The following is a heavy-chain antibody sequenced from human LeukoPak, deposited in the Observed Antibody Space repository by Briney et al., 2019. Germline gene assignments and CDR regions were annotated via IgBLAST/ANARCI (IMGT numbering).Heavy chain of an antibody. CDR3: AKGGYYGSGNNYYYYGMDV. J-gene: IGHJ6*02. CDR2: ISDSGIGT. CDR1: GFTLSSYA. Sequence: GRSLRLSCATSGFTLSSYAMNWVRQAPGRGLEWVSVISDSGIGTYYTDSVKGRFTISRDNSKNTLYLQMNSLRAEDTAVYYCAKGGYYGSGNNYYYYGMDVWGQGTTVTVSS. V-gene: IGHV3-23*01. D-gene: IGHD3-10*01.